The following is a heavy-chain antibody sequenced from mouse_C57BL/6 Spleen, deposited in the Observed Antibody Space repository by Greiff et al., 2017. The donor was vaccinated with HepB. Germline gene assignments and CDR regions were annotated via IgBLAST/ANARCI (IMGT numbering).Heavy chain of an antibody. J-gene: IGHJ2*01. V-gene: IGHV7-3*01. Sequence: EVKLMESGGGLVQPGGSLSLSCAASGFTFTDYYMSWVRQPPGKALEWLGFIRNKANGYTSEYSASVKGRFTISRDNSQSILYLKMNALRAEDSATYYCARYRVYFDYWGQGTTLTVSS. CDR3: ARYRVYFDY. CDR2: IRNKANGYTS. CDR1: GFTFTDYY.